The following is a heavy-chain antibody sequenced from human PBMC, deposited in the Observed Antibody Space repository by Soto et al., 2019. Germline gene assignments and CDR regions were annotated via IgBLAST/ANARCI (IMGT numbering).Heavy chain of an antibody. CDR3: AADTLGFGESGGYYYYYYGMDV. CDR1: GFTFTSSS. V-gene: IGHV1-58*01. J-gene: IGHJ6*02. Sequence: WDSVKVSCKASGFTFTSSSVQWVRQARGQRLEWIGWIVVGSGNTNYAQKFQERVTIARDMSTSTAYMELSSLRSEDTAVYYCAADTLGFGESGGYYYYYYGMDVWGQGTTVTVSS. CDR2: IVVGSGNT. D-gene: IGHD3-10*01.